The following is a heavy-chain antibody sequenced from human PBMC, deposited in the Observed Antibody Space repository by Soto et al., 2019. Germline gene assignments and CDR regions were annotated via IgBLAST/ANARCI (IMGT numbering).Heavy chain of an antibody. V-gene: IGHV4-31*03. J-gene: IGHJ5*02. CDR3: AREYCISTSCHPPANEIDT. D-gene: IGHD2-2*01. CDR1: GGSISSGGYY. CDR2: IYYSGST. Sequence: SETLSLTCTVSGGSISSGGYYWSWIRQHPGKGLEWIGYIYYSGSTYYNPSLKSRVTISVDTSKNQFSLKLSSVTAADTAVYYCAREYCISTSCHPPANEIDTWCQEDPLTISS.